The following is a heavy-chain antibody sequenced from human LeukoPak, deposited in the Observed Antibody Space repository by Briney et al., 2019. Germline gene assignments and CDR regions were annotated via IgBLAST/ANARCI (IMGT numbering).Heavy chain of an antibody. CDR1: GFSLSTSGVG. CDR2: IYWDDDK. V-gene: IGHV2-5*02. D-gene: IGHD6-25*01. Sequence: SGPTLVNPTQTLTLTCTFSGFSLSTSGVGVGWIRQPPGKALEWLALIYWDDDKRYSPSLKSRLTITKDTSKNQVVLTMTNMDPVDTATYYCAHRRIAAADGPKTRHNWFDPWGQGTLVTVSS. J-gene: IGHJ5*02. CDR3: AHRRIAAADGPKTRHNWFDP.